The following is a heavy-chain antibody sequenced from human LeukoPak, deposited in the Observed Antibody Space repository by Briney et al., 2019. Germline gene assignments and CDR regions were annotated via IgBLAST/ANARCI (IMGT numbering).Heavy chain of an antibody. CDR2: ISAYSGNT. Sequence: GASVKVSCKASGYTFTSYGISWVRQAPGQGLEWMGWISAYSGNTNYVNKVQGRVTMTTDTSTNTAYMELRSLRSDDTAVYYCARGGARGSPDDAFDIWGQGTMVTVSS. CDR3: ARGGARGSPDDAFDI. V-gene: IGHV1-18*01. J-gene: IGHJ3*02. D-gene: IGHD1-14*01. CDR1: GYTFTSYG.